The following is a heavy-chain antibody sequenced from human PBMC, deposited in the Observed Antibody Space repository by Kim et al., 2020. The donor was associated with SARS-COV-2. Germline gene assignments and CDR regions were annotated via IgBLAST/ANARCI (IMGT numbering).Heavy chain of an antibody. V-gene: IGHV3-21*01. D-gene: IGHD3-9*01. Sequence: GGSLRLSCAASGFTFSSYSMNWVRQAPGKGLEWVSSITSSGSDIYYADSLKGRLTISRDNAKNSLYLQMNSLRAEDTAVYYCSRTYYDIFLSYGMDVWGQGTTVTVSS. J-gene: IGHJ6*02. CDR1: GFTFSSYS. CDR2: ITSSGSDI. CDR3: SRTYYDIFLSYGMDV.